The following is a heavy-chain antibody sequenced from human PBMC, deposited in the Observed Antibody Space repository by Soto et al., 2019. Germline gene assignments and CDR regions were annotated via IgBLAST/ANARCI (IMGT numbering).Heavy chain of an antibody. V-gene: IGHV3-23*01. Sequence: EVQLLESGGGLVQPGGSLRLSCAASGFTFSSYAMSWVRQAPGKGLEWVSAISGSGGSTYYADSVKGRFTISRDNSKNTLYLQMNSLRADDTAVYYCAKDPLAGSWYEGAFDYWGQGTLVTVSS. CDR3: AKDPLAGSWYEGAFDY. J-gene: IGHJ4*02. D-gene: IGHD6-13*01. CDR1: GFTFSSYA. CDR2: ISGSGGST.